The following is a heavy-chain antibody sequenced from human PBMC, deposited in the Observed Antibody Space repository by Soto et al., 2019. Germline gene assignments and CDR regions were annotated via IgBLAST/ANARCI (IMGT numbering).Heavy chain of an antibody. CDR3: ATSPEMATIRGHFDY. Sequence: GGSLRLSCAVSGFTFSSYGMHWVRQAPCKGLEWVAVISYDGSNKYYADSVKGRFTISRDNSKNTLYLQMNSLRAEDTAVYYCATSPEMATIRGHFDYWGQGTLVTVSS. J-gene: IGHJ4*02. CDR1: GFTFSSYG. CDR2: ISYDGSNK. D-gene: IGHD5-12*01. V-gene: IGHV3-30*03.